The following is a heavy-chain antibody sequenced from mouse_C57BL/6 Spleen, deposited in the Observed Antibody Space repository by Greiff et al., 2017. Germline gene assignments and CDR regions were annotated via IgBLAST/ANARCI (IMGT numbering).Heavy chain of an antibody. CDR1: GYTFTDYE. V-gene: IGHV1-15*01. CDR3: TRGGGNNEAAWFAY. CDR2: IDPETSGT. Sequence: VKLMESGAELVRPGASVTLSCKASGYTFTDYEMHWVKQTPVHGLEWIGAIDPETSGTAYNQKFKGKAILTADKSSSTAYMELRSLTSEDSAVYYCTRGGGNNEAAWFAYWGQGTLVTVSA. D-gene: IGHD2-1*01. J-gene: IGHJ3*01.